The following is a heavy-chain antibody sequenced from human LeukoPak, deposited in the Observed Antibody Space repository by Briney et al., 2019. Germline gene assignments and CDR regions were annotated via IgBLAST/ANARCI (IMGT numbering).Heavy chain of an antibody. J-gene: IGHJ4*02. CDR2: IKQDGSEK. CDR1: GFTFSSYW. Sequence: PGGSLRLSCAASGFTFSSYWMSWVRQAPGKGLEWVANIKQDGSEKYYVDSVKGRFTISRDNAKNSLYLQMNSLRAEDTAVYYCARDRSIFGVVIMGYFDYWGQGTLVTVSS. V-gene: IGHV3-7*05. D-gene: IGHD3-3*01. CDR3: ARDRSIFGVVIMGYFDY.